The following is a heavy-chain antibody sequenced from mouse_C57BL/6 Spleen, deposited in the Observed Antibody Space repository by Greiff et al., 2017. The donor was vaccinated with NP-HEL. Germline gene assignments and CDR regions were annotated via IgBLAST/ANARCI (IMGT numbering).Heavy chain of an antibody. CDR1: GFTFSSYT. J-gene: IGHJ1*03. CDR3: ARGDDYGHFDV. Sequence: EVKVVESGGGLVKPGGSLKLSCAASGFTFSSYTMSWVRQTPEKRLEWVATISGGGGNTYYPDSVKGRFTISRDNAKNTLYLQMSSLRSEDTALYYCARGDDYGHFDVWGTGTTVTVSS. D-gene: IGHD2-4*01. V-gene: IGHV5-9*01. CDR2: ISGGGGNT.